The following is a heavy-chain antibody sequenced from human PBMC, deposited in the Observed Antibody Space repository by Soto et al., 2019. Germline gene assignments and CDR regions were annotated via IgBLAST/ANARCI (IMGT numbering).Heavy chain of an antibody. D-gene: IGHD3-10*01. CDR1: GFTFSSYA. V-gene: IGHV3-23*01. J-gene: IGHJ4*02. Sequence: GGSLRLSCAASGFTFSSYAMSWVRQAPGKGLEWVSAISGSGGSTYYADSVKGRFTISRDNSKNTLYLQMNSLRAEDTAVYYCAKGSYYYGSGADPHFDYWGQGTLVTVSS. CDR2: ISGSGGST. CDR3: AKGSYYYGSGADPHFDY.